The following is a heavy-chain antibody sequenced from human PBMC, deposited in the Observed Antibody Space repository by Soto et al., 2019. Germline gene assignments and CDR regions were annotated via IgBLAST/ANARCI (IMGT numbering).Heavy chain of an antibody. V-gene: IGHV1-18*01. J-gene: IGHJ5*02. D-gene: IGHD6-13*01. Sequence: ASVKVSCKASGYTFTSYGISWVRQAPEQGLEWMGWISAYNGNTNYAQKLQGRVTMTTDTSTSTAYMELRSLRSDDTAVYYCARVGIAAAGTGVNWFDPWGQGTLVTVSS. CDR3: ARVGIAAAGTGVNWFDP. CDR2: ISAYNGNT. CDR1: GYTFTSYG.